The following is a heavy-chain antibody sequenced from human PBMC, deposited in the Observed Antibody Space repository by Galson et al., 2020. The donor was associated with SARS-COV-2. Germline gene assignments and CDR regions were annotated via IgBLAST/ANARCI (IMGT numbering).Heavy chain of an antibody. CDR2: IYSDGST. J-gene: IGHJ6*02. Sequence: GESLKISCAASRFTVSANYKSWVRQAPGKGLEWVSVIYSDGSTSYADSVKGRITISRDTSKNTLYLQMNSLRAEDSAVYYCARDRGGGYGLDVWGQGTTVSVSS. D-gene: IGHD3-16*01. CDR1: RFTVSANY. CDR3: ARDRGGGYGLDV. V-gene: IGHV3-53*01.